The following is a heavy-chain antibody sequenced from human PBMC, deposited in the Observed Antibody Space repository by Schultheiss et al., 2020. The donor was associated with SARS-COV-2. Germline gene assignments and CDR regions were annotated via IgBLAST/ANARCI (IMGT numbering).Heavy chain of an antibody. V-gene: IGHV2-5*02. J-gene: IGHJ4*02. CDR1: GFSLSTSGVG. CDR3: AHVDTAMDSFDY. Sequence: SGPTLVKPTQTLTLTCTFSGFSLSTSGVGVGWIRQPPGKALEWLALIYWDDDKRYSTSLKTRLTISKDTSKNQVVLTMTNMDPVDTATYYCAHVDTAMDSFDYWGQGTLVTVSS. CDR2: IYWDDDK. D-gene: IGHD5-18*01.